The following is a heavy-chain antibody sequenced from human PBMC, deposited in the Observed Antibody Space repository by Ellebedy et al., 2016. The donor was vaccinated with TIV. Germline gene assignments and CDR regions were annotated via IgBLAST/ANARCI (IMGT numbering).Heavy chain of an antibody. V-gene: IGHV1-46*01. CDR1: GYTFTSYY. CDR2: INPSGGST. CDR3: ARVDSSGWKGYWYFDL. J-gene: IGHJ2*01. D-gene: IGHD6-19*01. Sequence: ASVKVSCKASGYTFTSYYMHWVRQAPGQGLEWMGIINPSGGSTSYAQKFQGRVTMTRDTSTSTAYMELRSLRSDDTAVYYCARVDSSGWKGYWYFDLWGRGTLVTVSS.